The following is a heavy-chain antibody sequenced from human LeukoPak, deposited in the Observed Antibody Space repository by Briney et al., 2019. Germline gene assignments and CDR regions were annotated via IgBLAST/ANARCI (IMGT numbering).Heavy chain of an antibody. J-gene: IGHJ4*02. CDR1: GFAFSHYG. CDR2: ISSSGGST. CDR3: VKDRGGDSVFDY. Sequence: GGSLRLSCSASGFAFSHYGMHWVRQAPGKGLEYVSSISSSGGSTNYADSVKGRFTISRDNSKNTLYVDMSSLRPEDTAVYYCVKDRGGDSVFDYWGQGTLVTVSS. D-gene: IGHD4-17*01. V-gene: IGHV3-64*05.